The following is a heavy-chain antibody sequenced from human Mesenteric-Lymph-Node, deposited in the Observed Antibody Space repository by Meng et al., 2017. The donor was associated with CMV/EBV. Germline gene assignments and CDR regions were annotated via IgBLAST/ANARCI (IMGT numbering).Heavy chain of an antibody. Sequence: ASVTVSCKASVYTFTSYGISWLRQAPGQGLAWMGWISAYNGNTNYAQKLQGRVTMTRDQSTTTVYLDLTSLTSADTAMYYCARDAPGEDKWDWGQGTLVTVSS. D-gene: IGHD2-15*01. CDR1: VYTFTSYG. CDR2: ISAYNGNT. J-gene: IGHJ4*02. V-gene: IGHV1-18*01. CDR3: ARDAPGEDKWD.